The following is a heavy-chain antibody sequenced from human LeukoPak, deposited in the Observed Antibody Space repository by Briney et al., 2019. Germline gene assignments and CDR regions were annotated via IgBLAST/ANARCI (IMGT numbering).Heavy chain of an antibody. CDR3: ARDLSGVTGYTYGRGIDY. CDR2: IKKDGSEK. J-gene: IGHJ4*02. D-gene: IGHD5-18*01. Sequence: GGSLRLSCAASGFTCSSYWMSWVRQAPGKGLEWVANIKKDGSEKYYVDSVKGRFTISRDNAKTSLYLQMNSLRAEDTAVYYCARDLSGVTGYTYGRGIDYWGQGTLVTVSS. CDR1: GFTCSSYW. V-gene: IGHV3-7*01.